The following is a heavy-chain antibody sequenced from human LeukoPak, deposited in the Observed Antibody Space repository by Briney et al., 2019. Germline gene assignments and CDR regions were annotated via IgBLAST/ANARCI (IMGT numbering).Heavy chain of an antibody. D-gene: IGHD2-2*01. CDR1: GFTSSSYG. V-gene: IGHV3-30*02. Sequence: PGGSLRLSCAASGFTSSSYGMHWVRQAPGKGLEWVAFIRYDGSNKYYADSVKGRFTISRDNSKNTLYLQMNSLRAEDTAVYYCAKGYGVVPAASGHWGQGTLVTVSS. CDR3: AKGYGVVPAASGH. J-gene: IGHJ4*02. CDR2: IRYDGSNK.